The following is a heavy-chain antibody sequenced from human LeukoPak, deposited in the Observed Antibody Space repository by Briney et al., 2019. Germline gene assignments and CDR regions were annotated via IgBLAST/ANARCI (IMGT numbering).Heavy chain of an antibody. J-gene: IGHJ6*02. CDR1: GFTFSSYG. V-gene: IGHV3-33*01. CDR2: IWYDGSNK. Sequence: PGGSLRLSCVASGFTFSSYGMHWVRQAPGKGLEWVAVIWYDGSNKYYADSVKGRFTISRDNSKNTLYLQMNSLRAEDTAVYYCARDPLYYYFWSGYFSTGMDVWGQGTTVTVSS. CDR3: ARDPLYYYFWSGYFSTGMDV. D-gene: IGHD3-3*01.